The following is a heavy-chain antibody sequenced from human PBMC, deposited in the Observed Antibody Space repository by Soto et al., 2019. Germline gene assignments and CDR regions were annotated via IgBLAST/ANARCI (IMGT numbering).Heavy chain of an antibody. CDR1: GFTVSSNY. CDR3: ARRGSDFKSSGYYPLFDF. Sequence: GGSLRLSCAASGFTVSSNYMSWVRQPPGKGLEWVSVTYGGDDTYYPDSVKGRFTISRDNYNNMLYLQMNSLRADDTAVYYCARRGSDFKSSGYYPLFDFWGHGTLVTVSS. CDR2: TYGGDDT. D-gene: IGHD3-22*01. J-gene: IGHJ4*01. V-gene: IGHV3-53*01.